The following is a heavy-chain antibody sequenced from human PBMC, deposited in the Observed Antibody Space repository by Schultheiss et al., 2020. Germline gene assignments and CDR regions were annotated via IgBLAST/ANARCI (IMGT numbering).Heavy chain of an antibody. J-gene: IGHJ4*02. Sequence: SETLSLTCTVSGGSISSYYWSWIRQPPGKGLEWIGYIYYSGSTNYNPSLKSRVTISVDTSKNQFSLKLSSVTAADTAVYYCAREVDSSGFYYFDYWGQGTRV. CDR1: GGSISSYY. CDR2: IYYSGST. CDR3: AREVDSSGFYYFDY. V-gene: IGHV4-59*01. D-gene: IGHD3-22*01.